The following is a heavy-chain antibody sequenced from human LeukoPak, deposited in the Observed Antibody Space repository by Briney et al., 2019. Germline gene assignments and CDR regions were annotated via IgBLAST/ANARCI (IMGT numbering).Heavy chain of an antibody. CDR1: GGSISSGDYY. J-gene: IGHJ6*02. CDR2: IYYSGST. D-gene: IGHD1-1*01. Sequence: PSQTLSLTCTVSGGSISSGDYYWSWIRQPPGKGLEWIGYIYYSGSTYYNPSLKSRVTISADTSKKQFSLTLSSVTAADTAVYYCARHGMETPYYGMDVWGQGTTVTVSS. CDR3: ARHGMETPYYGMDV. V-gene: IGHV4-30-4*08.